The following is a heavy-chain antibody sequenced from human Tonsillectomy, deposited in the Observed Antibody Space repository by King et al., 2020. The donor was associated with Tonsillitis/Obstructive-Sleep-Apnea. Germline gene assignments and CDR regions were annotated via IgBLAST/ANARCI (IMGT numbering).Heavy chain of an antibody. CDR1: GFTFSNAW. CDR3: TTMEYQLLYYYFDY. D-gene: IGHD2-2*02. Sequence: VQLVESGGGLEKPGGSLRLYCAASGFTFSNAWMSWVRQAPGKGLEWVGRVKSKTDGVTTDYAAPVKGRFTISRDDSKNTLYLQMNSLKTEDTAVYYCTTMEYQLLYYYFDYWGQGTLVTVSS. CDR2: VKSKTDGVTT. V-gene: IGHV3-15*01. J-gene: IGHJ4*02.